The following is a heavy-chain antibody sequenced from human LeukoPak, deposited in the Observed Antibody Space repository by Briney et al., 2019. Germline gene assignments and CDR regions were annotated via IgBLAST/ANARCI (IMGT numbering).Heavy chain of an antibody. V-gene: IGHV4-59*02. J-gene: IGHJ4*02. Sequence: PSETLSLTCSVSGGSVSTYYWSSIRQPPGKGLEWVGSIHESGSSNSNSSLKSRVTISLDTSKNQFSLRLSSVIVADTAVYYCARENGDYAFDYWGQGTLVTVSS. CDR3: ARENGDYAFDY. CDR2: IHESGSS. CDR1: GGSVSTYY. D-gene: IGHD4-17*01.